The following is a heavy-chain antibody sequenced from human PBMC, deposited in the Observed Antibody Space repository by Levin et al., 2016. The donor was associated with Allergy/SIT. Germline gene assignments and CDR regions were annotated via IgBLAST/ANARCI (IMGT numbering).Heavy chain of an antibody. Sequence: WVRQAPGQGLEWMGWINPNSGGTNYAQKFQGWVTMTRDTSISTAYMELSRLRSDDTAVYYCARGKGTIFGVVIPYYFDYWGQGTLVTVSS. D-gene: IGHD3-3*01. CDR2: INPNSGGT. CDR3: ARGKGTIFGVVIPYYFDY. J-gene: IGHJ4*02. V-gene: IGHV1-2*04.